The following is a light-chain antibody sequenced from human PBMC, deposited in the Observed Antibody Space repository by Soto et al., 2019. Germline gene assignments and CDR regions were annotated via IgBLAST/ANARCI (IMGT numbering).Light chain of an antibody. Sequence: QSVLTQPASVSGSPGQSITISCVGTSSDIGDYNYVSWYQQHPGKVPKVIIYDVSNRPSGVSYRFSATKSGNTASLTISWLQAEDEADYYCCSYTRSGTLIFGTGTKLTVL. CDR3: CSYTRSGTLI. J-gene: IGLJ1*01. V-gene: IGLV2-14*01. CDR1: SSDIGDYNY. CDR2: DVS.